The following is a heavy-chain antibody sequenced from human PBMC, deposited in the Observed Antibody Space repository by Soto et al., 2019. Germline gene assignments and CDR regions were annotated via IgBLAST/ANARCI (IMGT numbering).Heavy chain of an antibody. D-gene: IGHD6-13*01. CDR1: GGSISSGGYY. CDR3: ARSGQQLLGPEHLNWFDP. Sequence: SETLSLTCTVSGGSISSGGYYWSWIRQHPGKGLEWIGYIYCSGSTYYNPSLKSRVTISVDTSKNQFSLKLSSVTAADTAVYYCARSGQQLLGPEHLNWFDPWGQGTLVTVSS. J-gene: IGHJ5*02. CDR2: IYCSGST. V-gene: IGHV4-31*03.